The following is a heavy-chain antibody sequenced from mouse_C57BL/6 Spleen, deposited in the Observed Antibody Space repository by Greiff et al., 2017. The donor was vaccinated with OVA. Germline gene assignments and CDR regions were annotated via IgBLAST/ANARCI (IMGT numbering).Heavy chain of an antibody. Sequence: EVKLVESGEGLVKPGGSLKLSCAASGFTFSSYAMSWVRQTPEKRLEWVAYISSGGGYIYYADTVKGRFTISRDNARNTLYLQMSSLKSEDTAMYYCTRDPMVTTEFAYWGQGTLVTVSA. CDR1: GFTFSSYA. J-gene: IGHJ3*01. V-gene: IGHV5-9-1*02. D-gene: IGHD2-2*01. CDR3: TRDPMVTTEFAY. CDR2: ISSGGGYI.